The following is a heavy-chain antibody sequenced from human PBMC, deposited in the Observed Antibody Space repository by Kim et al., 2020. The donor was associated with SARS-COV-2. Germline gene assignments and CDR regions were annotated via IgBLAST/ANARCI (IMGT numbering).Heavy chain of an antibody. Sequence: GGSLRLSCAASGFTVSSNYMSWVRQAPGKGLEWVSDIYSGGSTYYADSAKGRFTISRHNSKNTLYLQLNSLSAEDTAVYYCARDKITMVRGVVQHYYGMDVWGQGTTVTVSS. CDR2: IYSGGST. V-gene: IGHV3-53*04. J-gene: IGHJ6*02. CDR1: GFTVSSNY. CDR3: ARDKITMVRGVVQHYYGMDV. D-gene: IGHD3-10*01.